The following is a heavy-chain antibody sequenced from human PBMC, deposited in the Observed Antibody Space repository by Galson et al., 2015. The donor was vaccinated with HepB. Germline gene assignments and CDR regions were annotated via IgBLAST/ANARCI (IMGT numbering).Heavy chain of an antibody. V-gene: IGHV7-4-1*02. CDR1: GYTFTSYA. Sequence: QSGAEVKKPGESLKISCKASGYTFTSYAMNWVRQAPGQGLEWMGWINTNTGNPTYAQGFTGRFVFSLDTSVSTAYLQISSLKAEDTAVYYCARGDCSSTSCYYYYYGMDVWGQGTTVTVSS. J-gene: IGHJ6*02. CDR3: ARGDCSSTSCYYYYYGMDV. CDR2: INTNTGNP. D-gene: IGHD2-2*01.